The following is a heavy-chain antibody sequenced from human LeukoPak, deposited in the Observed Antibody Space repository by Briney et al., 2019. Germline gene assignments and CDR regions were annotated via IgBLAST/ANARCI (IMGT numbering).Heavy chain of an antibody. CDR1: GGSFSGYY. V-gene: IGHV4-34*01. J-gene: IGHJ4*02. CDR3: ARKGDWNHLGLRRKNFDY. D-gene: IGHD1-1*01. CDR2: INHSGST. Sequence: PSETLSLTCAVYGGSFSGYYWSWIRQPPGNGLEWIGEINHSGSTNYNPSLKSRVTISVDTSKNQFSLKLSSVTAADTAVYYCARKGDWNHLGLRRKNFDYWGQGTLVTVSS.